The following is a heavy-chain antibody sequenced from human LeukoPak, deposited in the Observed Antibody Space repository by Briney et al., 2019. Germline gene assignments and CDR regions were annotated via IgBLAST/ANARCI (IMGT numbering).Heavy chain of an antibody. CDR3: AKGPPDSSSWYKRTEG. CDR1: GFTFSSYA. CDR2: ISGSGGST. J-gene: IGHJ4*02. V-gene: IGHV3-23*01. D-gene: IGHD6-13*01. Sequence: GGSLRLSCAASGFTFSSYAMSWVRQAPGRGLEWVSGISGSGGSTYYADSVKGRFTISRDNSKNTLYLQMNSLRAEDTAVYYCAKGPPDSSSWYKRTEGWGQGTLVTVSS.